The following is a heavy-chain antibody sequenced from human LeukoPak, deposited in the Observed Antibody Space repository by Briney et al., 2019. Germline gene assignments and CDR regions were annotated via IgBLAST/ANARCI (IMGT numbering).Heavy chain of an antibody. Sequence: SETLSLTCAVYGGSFSGYYWRWIRQPPGKGLEWIGYIDNSGSTNSNHSLKSRVTMSVDTSKNQFSLKLSSVIAADTAVYYCARGRITIFGVVIPHFDNWGQGTLVTVSS. CDR1: GGSFSGYY. V-gene: IGHV4-59*01. CDR2: IDNSGST. CDR3: ARGRITIFGVVIPHFDN. D-gene: IGHD3-3*01. J-gene: IGHJ4*02.